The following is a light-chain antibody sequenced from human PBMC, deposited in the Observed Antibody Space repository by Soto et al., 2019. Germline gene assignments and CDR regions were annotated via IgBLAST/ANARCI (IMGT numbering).Light chain of an antibody. CDR3: QQYGSFPQT. CDR2: GAS. V-gene: IGKV3-20*01. J-gene: IGKJ2*01. Sequence: EIVLTQSPGTLSLSPGERATLSCRASQSVTSSYLAWYQQKSGQAPRLLIYGASRRPTGIPDRFSGSGSGTEFTLTISRVEPEDLAVYYCQQYGSFPQTFGQGTKLEIK. CDR1: QSVTSSY.